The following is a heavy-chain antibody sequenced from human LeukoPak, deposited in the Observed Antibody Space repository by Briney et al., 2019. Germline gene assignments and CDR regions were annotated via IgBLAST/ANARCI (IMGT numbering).Heavy chain of an antibody. Sequence: PGGSLRLSCVASGLSVSSNYMSWVRQASGKGLECVSVNYRDGSSYYAESVKGRFTISRDNSKNTLYIQMNSLRAEDTAVYYCARSFYDILIGYYQYFDYWGQGTLVTVSS. D-gene: IGHD3-9*01. CDR3: ARSFYDILIGYYQYFDY. J-gene: IGHJ4*02. CDR2: NYRDGSS. CDR1: GLSVSSNY. V-gene: IGHV3-66*01.